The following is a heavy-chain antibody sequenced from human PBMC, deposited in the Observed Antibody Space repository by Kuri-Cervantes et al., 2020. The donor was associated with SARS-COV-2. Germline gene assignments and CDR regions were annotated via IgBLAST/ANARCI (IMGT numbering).Heavy chain of an antibody. CDR1: GFTFDDYG. J-gene: IGHJ6*03. Sequence: GGSLRLSCAASGFTFDDYGMSWVRQAPGKGLEWVSSIISSSSYIYYAASVKGRFSISRDNAKNSLYLQMNSLRAEDTAVYYCARDGWGVHQIAARRQDERYYYYMDVWGKGTTVTVSS. D-gene: IGHD6-6*01. CDR3: ARDGWGVHQIAARRQDERYYYYMDV. V-gene: IGHV3-21*01. CDR2: IISSSSYI.